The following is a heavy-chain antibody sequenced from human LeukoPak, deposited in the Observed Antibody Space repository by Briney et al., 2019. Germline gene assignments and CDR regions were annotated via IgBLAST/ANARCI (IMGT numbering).Heavy chain of an antibody. CDR3: AKVFATATTFYYFDS. CDR2: ISYDGSNK. Sequence: GRSLRLSCAASGFTFSSYGMHWVRQAPGKGLEWVAVISYDGSNKYYADSVKGRFTISRDNSKNTLYLQMNSLIPEDTAVYYCAKVFATATTFYYFDSWGQGTLVTVSS. J-gene: IGHJ4*02. D-gene: IGHD4-17*01. CDR1: GFTFSSYG. V-gene: IGHV3-30*18.